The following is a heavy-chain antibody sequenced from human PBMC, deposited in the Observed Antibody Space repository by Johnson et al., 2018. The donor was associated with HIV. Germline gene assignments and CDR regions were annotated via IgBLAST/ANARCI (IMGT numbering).Heavy chain of an antibody. CDR1: GFTFTTYS. D-gene: IGHD6-6*01. Sequence: QVQLVESGGGVVQPGRSLRLSCAASGFTFTTYSMHWVRQAPGKGLEWVSVIYSGGSTYYADSVKGRFTISRDNAKNSLYLQINSLRAEDTAVYYCAKALPEYSSTPQAFDIWGQGTMVTVSS. CDR3: AKALPEYSSTPQAFDI. J-gene: IGHJ3*02. V-gene: IGHV3-NL1*01. CDR2: IYSGGST.